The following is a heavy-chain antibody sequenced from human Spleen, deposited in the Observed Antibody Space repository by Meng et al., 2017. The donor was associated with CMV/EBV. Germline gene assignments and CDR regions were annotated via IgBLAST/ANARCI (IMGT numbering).Heavy chain of an antibody. Sequence: SETLSLTCAVSGGSISDYYWAWIRQPPGRPLEWIGYMYYSGSTNYNPSLKSRVTISVDTSKNQFSLKLNSVTTADTAVYYCAREGDGGYFDYWGQGTLVTVSS. V-gene: IGHV4-59*01. CDR3: AREGDGGYFDY. D-gene: IGHD5-24*01. CDR1: GGSISDYY. CDR2: MYYSGST. J-gene: IGHJ4*02.